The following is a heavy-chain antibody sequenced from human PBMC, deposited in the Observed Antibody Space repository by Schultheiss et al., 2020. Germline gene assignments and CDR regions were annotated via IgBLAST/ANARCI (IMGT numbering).Heavy chain of an antibody. CDR3: ARSPHSSGWYGWFDP. D-gene: IGHD6-19*01. Sequence: SATLSLTCTVSGGSISSGSYYWSWIRQPAGKGLEWIGRIYTSGSTNYNPSLKSRVTISVDTSKNQFSLKLSSVTAADTAVYYCARSPHSSGWYGWFDPWGQGTLVNVSS. J-gene: IGHJ5*02. CDR2: IYTSGST. CDR1: GGSISSGSYY. V-gene: IGHV4-61*02.